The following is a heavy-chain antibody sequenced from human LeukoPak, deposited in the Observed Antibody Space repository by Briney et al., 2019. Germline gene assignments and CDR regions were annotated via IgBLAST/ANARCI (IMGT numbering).Heavy chain of an antibody. Sequence: GASVTVSCKASGYTFTSYGISWVRQAPGQGLEWMGWISAYNGNTNYAQKLQGRVSMTTDTSTSTAYMELRSLRSDDTAVYYCARGYCSGGSCYFDYWGQGTLVTVSS. J-gene: IGHJ4*02. D-gene: IGHD2-15*01. CDR2: ISAYNGNT. CDR3: ARGYCSGGSCYFDY. CDR1: GYTFTSYG. V-gene: IGHV1-18*01.